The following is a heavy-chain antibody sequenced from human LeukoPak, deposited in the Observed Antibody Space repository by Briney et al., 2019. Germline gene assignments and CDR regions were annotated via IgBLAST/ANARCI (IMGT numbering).Heavy chain of an antibody. J-gene: IGHJ4*02. CDR1: ALTVNNNY. D-gene: IGHD5-18*01. Sequence: GGSLRLSCPASALTVNNNYMNWVRQAPGKGVEWVSVIYSGGSTNYADSVKGRFTISRDNSKNTLYLQRNSLRAEDTARYYCIYGYTLDFWGQGTLVTVSS. CDR3: IYGYTLDF. CDR2: IYSGGST. V-gene: IGHV3-53*01.